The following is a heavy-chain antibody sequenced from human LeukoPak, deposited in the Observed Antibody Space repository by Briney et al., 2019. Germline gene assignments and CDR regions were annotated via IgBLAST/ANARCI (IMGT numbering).Heavy chain of an antibody. J-gene: IGHJ4*02. CDR3: ARVEFVEMATSGAPDY. Sequence: GGSLRLSCAASGFTFSSYWMSWVRQAPGKGLEWVANRKQDGSEKYYVDSVKGRFTISRDNAKNSLYLQMNSLRAEDTAVYYCARVEFVEMATSGAPDYWGQGTLVTVSS. CDR2: RKQDGSEK. V-gene: IGHV3-7*01. CDR1: GFTFSSYW. D-gene: IGHD5-24*01.